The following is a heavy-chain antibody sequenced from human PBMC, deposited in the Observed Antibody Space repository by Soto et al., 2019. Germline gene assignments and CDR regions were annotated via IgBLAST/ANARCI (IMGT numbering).Heavy chain of an antibody. D-gene: IGHD3-3*01. J-gene: IGHJ4*02. CDR1: GGSISSGDYY. Sequence: SSETLSLTCTVSGGSISSGDYYWSWIRQPPGKGLEWIGYIYYSGSTYYNPSLKSRVTISVDTSKNQFSLKLSSVTAADTAVYYCARAYYDFWSGYYGHIDYWGQGTLVTVS. V-gene: IGHV4-30-4*01. CDR3: ARAYYDFWSGYYGHIDY. CDR2: IYYSGST.